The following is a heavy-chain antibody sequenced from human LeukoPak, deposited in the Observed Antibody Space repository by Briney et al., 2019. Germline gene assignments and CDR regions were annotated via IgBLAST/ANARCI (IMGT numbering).Heavy chain of an antibody. CDR3: ARVGLGVGSGRKASGFDP. V-gene: IGHV3-30*02. CDR2: IRYDGSNK. Sequence: GGSLRLSCAASGFTFSSYGMHWVRQAPGKGLEWVAFIRYDGSNKYYADSVKGRFTISRDNSKNTLYLQMNSLRADDMAVYYCARVGLGVGSGRKASGFDPWGQGTLVTVSS. J-gene: IGHJ5*02. CDR1: GFTFSSYG. D-gene: IGHD3-10*01.